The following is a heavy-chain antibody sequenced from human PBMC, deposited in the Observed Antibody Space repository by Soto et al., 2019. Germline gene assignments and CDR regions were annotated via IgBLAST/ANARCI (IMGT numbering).Heavy chain of an antibody. CDR1: GGTFSSYA. CDR2: IIPIFGTA. D-gene: IGHD5-18*01. Sequence: ASVKVSCKASGGTFSSYAISWVRQAPGQGLEWMGGIIPIFGTANYAQKFQGRVTITADESTSTAYMELSSLRSEDTAVYYCARFPRIQLPDWGQGTLVTVSS. V-gene: IGHV1-69*13. CDR3: ARFPRIQLPD. J-gene: IGHJ4*02.